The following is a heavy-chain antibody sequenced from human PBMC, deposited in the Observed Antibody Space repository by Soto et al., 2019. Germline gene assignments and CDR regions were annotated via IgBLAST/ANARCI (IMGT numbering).Heavy chain of an antibody. CDR2: MTGDGRTT. CDR1: GFTFGDYW. J-gene: IGHJ4*02. V-gene: IGHV3-74*03. CDR3: ATAQVDY. Sequence: GGSLRLSCAASGFTFGDYWMHWVRQPPGKGPEWVSRMTGDGRTTQYADSVKGRFTASRDNAKSTLYLQMNSLRAEDTAVYYCATAQVDYWGPGTLVTVYS.